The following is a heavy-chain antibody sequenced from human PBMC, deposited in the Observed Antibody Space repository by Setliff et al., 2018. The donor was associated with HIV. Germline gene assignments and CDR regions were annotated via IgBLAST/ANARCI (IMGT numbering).Heavy chain of an antibody. Sequence: NPSETLSLTCSVSGGSISSYYWNWIRQPAGKGLEWIGRIFSSGTTNYNPSLRSRITMSVDTSKNQFSLKLSSVTAADTAVYYCARHSYYASGSYSYYDGMDVWGQGTTVTVSS. CDR3: ARHSYYASGSYSYYDGMDV. CDR2: IFSSGTT. CDR1: GGSISSYY. D-gene: IGHD3-10*01. J-gene: IGHJ6*02. V-gene: IGHV4-4*07.